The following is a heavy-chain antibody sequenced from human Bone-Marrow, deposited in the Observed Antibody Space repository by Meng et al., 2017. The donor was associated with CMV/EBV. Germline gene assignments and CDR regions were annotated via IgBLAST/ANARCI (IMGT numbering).Heavy chain of an antibody. Sequence: GESLKISCAASGFTVSTNYMSWFRQAPGKGLEWVSVIYSDGNTYYADSVKGRFTISRENAKNSLYLQMNSLRAGDTAVYYCARGEDFWSGYYKPRPYYGMEVWGPGNTVHGAS. D-gene: IGHD3-3*01. V-gene: IGHV3-53*01. CDR3: ARGEDFWSGYYKPRPYYGMEV. CDR1: GFTVSTNY. CDR2: IYSDGNT. J-gene: IGHJ6*01.